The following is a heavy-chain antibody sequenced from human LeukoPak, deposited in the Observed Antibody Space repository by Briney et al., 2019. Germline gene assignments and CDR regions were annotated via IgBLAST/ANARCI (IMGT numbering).Heavy chain of an antibody. J-gene: IGHJ4*02. CDR3: AKDVHGSSGYFDY. V-gene: IGHV3-23*01. Sequence: PGGSLRLSCAASGFTFSSYAMSWVRQAPGKGLEWVSTISGSGGSTYYADSVKGRFTISRDKSKNTLYLQMNSLRAEDTAVYYCAKDVHGSSGYFDYWGQGTLVTVSS. CDR2: ISGSGGST. CDR1: GFTFSSYA. D-gene: IGHD3-22*01.